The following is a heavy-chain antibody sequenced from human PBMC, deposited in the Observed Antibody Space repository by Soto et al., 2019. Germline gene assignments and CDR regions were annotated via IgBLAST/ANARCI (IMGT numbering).Heavy chain of an antibody. J-gene: IGHJ6*02. D-gene: IGHD3-3*01. Sequence: SVKVSCKASGGTFSSYAISWVRQAPGQGLEWMGGIIPIFGTANYAQKFQGRVTITADKSTSTAYMELSSLRSEDTAVYYCARDMIGDFWSGYYSYGMDVWGQGTTVTVSS. CDR3: ARDMIGDFWSGYYSYGMDV. CDR1: GGTFSSYA. V-gene: IGHV1-69*06. CDR2: IIPIFGTA.